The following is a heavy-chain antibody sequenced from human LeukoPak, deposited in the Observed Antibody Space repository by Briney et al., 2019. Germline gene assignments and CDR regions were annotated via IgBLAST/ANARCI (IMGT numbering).Heavy chain of an antibody. J-gene: IGHJ6*02. CDR1: GGPISSGDYY. V-gene: IGHV4-30-4*01. D-gene: IGHD6-13*01. CDR2: IYYSGST. Sequence: PSQTLSLTYTVSGGPISSGDYYWSWIRQPPGKGLEWIGYIYYSGSTYYNPSLKSRVTISVDTSKNQFSLKLSSVTAADTAVYYCARDLRSSWYELGYGMDVWGQGTTVTVSS. CDR3: ARDLRSSWYELGYGMDV.